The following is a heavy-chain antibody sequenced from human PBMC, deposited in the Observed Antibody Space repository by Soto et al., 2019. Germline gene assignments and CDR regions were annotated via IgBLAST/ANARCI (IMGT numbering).Heavy chain of an antibody. CDR1: GFTFRSSA. D-gene: IGHD2-15*01. CDR2: LVVGTGNT. CDR3: ATGTYCSGGSCSDYYYYYYGMDL. J-gene: IGHJ6*02. Sequence: RASEKVSCKTSGFTFRSSAVQWVRQARGQRLEWIGWLVVGTGNTNYAQKFQQRVTISSDRSTNTVSMELSSLTSEDTAVYYCATGTYCSGGSCSDYYYYYYGMDLWGQGTTVTVSS. V-gene: IGHV1-58*01.